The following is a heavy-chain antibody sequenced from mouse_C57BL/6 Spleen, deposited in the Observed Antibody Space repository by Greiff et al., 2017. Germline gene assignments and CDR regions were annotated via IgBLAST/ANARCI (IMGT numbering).Heavy chain of an antibody. CDR3: ARDYGSSYVRAMDY. J-gene: IGHJ4*01. CDR1: GYTFTSYW. CDR2: IYPSDSET. Sequence: VQLQQSGAELVRPGSSVKLSCKASGYTFTSYWMDWVKQRPGQGLEWIGNIYPSDSETHYNQKFKDKATLTVDKSSSTAYMQLSSLTSEDSAVYYWARDYGSSYVRAMDYWGQGTSVTVSS. D-gene: IGHD1-1*01. V-gene: IGHV1-61*01.